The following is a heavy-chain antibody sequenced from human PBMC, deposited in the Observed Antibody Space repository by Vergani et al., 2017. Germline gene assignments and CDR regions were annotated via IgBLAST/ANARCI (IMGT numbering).Heavy chain of an antibody. V-gene: IGHV5-51*02. CDR2: IHPADSDT. CDR1: GYSFTNYW. Sequence: EVQLVQSGAEMTKPGEPLKISRQISGYSFTNYWTGWVRQIPGKGMEWMGFIHPADSDTRYSPSCQGLVTISVDKSINTASLQRSGLRDSDSALYYCARLYGRDCSGSKYFDYWGQGTLVTGSS. J-gene: IGHJ4*02. D-gene: IGHD1-26*01. CDR3: ARLYGRDCSGSKYFDY.